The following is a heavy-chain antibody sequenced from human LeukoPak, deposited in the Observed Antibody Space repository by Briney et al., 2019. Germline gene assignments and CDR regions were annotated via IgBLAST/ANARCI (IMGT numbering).Heavy chain of an antibody. CDR3: ARGPLGRWVTIDY. CDR1: GGFISSYY. Sequence: SETLSLTCTVSGGFISSYYWSWIRQPPGKGLEWIGYIYYSGSTNYNPSLKSRVTISVDTSKNQFSLKLSSVTAADTAVYYCARGPLGRWVTIDYWGQGALVTVSS. D-gene: IGHD4-23*01. J-gene: IGHJ4*02. CDR2: IYYSGST. V-gene: IGHV4-59*01.